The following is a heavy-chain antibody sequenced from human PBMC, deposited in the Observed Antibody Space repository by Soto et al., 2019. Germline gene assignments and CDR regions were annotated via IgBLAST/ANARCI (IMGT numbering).Heavy chain of an antibody. D-gene: IGHD2-21*02. CDR1: GFTFSYYW. Sequence: EVQLVESEGGLVQPGESLRLSCAASGFTFSYYWMHWVRHAPGQGLVWVSRIHSDGSSTTYGDSVKGRFTISRDNAKNTVDLHMNSRRAEDTAVYYCARGDRGAFDLWGQGTMVTVSS. V-gene: IGHV3-74*01. CDR3: ARGDRGAFDL. J-gene: IGHJ3*01. CDR2: IHSDGSST.